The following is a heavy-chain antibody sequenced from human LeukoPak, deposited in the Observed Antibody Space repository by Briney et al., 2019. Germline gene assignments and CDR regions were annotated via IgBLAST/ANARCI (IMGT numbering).Heavy chain of an antibody. J-gene: IGHJ6*03. Sequence: PGGSLRLSCAASGFIFSSYSMNWVRQAPGKGLEWVSYISSSSSTIYYADSVKGRFTISRDNSKNTLYLQMNSLRAEDTAVYYCARVSKSYGSGSRDYYYYMDVWGKGTTVTISS. CDR2: ISSSSSTI. CDR1: GFIFSSYS. V-gene: IGHV3-48*01. CDR3: ARVSKSYGSGSRDYYYYMDV. D-gene: IGHD3-10*01.